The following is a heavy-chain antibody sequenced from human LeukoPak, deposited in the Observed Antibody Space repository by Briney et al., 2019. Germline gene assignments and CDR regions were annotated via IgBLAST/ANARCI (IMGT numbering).Heavy chain of an antibody. J-gene: IGHJ4*02. V-gene: IGHV4-39*01. CDR1: GGSISSNSYY. Sequence: SETLSLTCTVSGGSISSNSYYWGWIRQPPGKGLEWIGSIYYSGSTYYNPSLKSRVTISVDTSKNQFSLKLSSVTAADTAVYYCARRGYDSSGYYYLVWGQGTLVTVSS. D-gene: IGHD3-22*01. CDR3: ARRGYDSSGYYYLV. CDR2: IYYSGST.